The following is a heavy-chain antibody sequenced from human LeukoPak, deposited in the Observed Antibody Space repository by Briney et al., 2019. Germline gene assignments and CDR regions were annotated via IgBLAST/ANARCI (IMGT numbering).Heavy chain of an antibody. CDR2: IYYSGST. V-gene: IGHV4-39*01. J-gene: IGHJ4*02. CDR1: GGSISSSSYY. CDR3: ARSPNYYTVRGVSFDN. Sequence: RPSETLSLTCTVSGGSISSSSYYWGWIRQPPGKGLEWIGSIYYSGSTYYNPSLKSRVTISVDTSKNQFSLRLSSMTAADTAVFYCARSPNYYTVRGVSFDNWGQGTLVTVSS. D-gene: IGHD3-10*01.